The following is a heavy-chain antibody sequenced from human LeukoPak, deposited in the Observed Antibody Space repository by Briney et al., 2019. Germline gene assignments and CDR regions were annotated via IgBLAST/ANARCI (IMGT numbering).Heavy chain of an antibody. V-gene: IGHV3-53*01. CDR1: GFTVSSNY. J-gene: IGHJ4*02. CDR2: IYFGGTT. Sequence: GGSLRLSCAASGFTVSSNYMTWVRQAPGQGLEWVSVIYFGGTTYYADSVKGRFTISRDNSKNTVCLQMNSLRVEDTAVYYCARGDGVYVYWGQGTLVTVSS. CDR3: ARGDGVYVY. D-gene: IGHD5/OR15-5a*01.